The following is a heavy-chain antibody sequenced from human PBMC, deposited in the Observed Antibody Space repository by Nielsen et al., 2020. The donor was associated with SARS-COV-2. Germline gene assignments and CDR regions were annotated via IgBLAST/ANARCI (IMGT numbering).Heavy chain of an antibody. J-gene: IGHJ4*02. CDR1: GFTFSSYG. V-gene: IGHV3-30*02. Sequence: GESLKISCAASGFTFSSYGMHWVRQAPGKGLEWVAVIWYDGSNKYYADSVKGRFTISRDNSKNTLYLQMNSLRAEDTALYYCAKGSGLAVAVFDYWGQGTLVTVSS. CDR3: AKGSGLAVAVFDY. CDR2: IWYDGSNK. D-gene: IGHD6-19*01.